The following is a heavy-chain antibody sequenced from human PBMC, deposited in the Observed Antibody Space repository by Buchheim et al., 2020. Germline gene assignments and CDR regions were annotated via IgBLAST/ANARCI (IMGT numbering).Heavy chain of an antibody. CDR3: ARETALVGPELGYFDY. CDR2: INPNSGGT. J-gene: IGHJ4*02. Sequence: QVQLVQSGAEVKKPGASVKVSCKASGYTFTGYYMHWVRQAPGQGLEWMGWINPNSGGTNYAQQFQGWVTMTRDTSISTASRELSRLRSEDTAVYYCARETALVGPELGYFDYWGQGTL. D-gene: IGHD1-26*01. V-gene: IGHV1-2*04. CDR1: GYTFTGYY.